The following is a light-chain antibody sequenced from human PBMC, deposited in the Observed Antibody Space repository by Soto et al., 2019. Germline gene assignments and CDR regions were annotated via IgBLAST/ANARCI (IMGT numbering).Light chain of an antibody. CDR1: SSDVGGYNY. Sequence: QPALTQPPSASGSPGQSVSVSCTGTSSDVGGYNYVSWYQQHPGKAPRLLIYEVTQRPSGVPDRFSGSKSGNTASLTVSGLQAEDEADYYCSSYAGSSNYVFGTGTKVTVL. CDR2: EVT. V-gene: IGLV2-8*01. CDR3: SSYAGSSNYV. J-gene: IGLJ1*01.